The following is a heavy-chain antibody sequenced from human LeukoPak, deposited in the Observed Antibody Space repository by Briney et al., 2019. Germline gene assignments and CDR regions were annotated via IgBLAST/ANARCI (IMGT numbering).Heavy chain of an antibody. CDR1: GFTFSSYA. J-gene: IGHJ5*02. CDR2: ISYDGSNK. V-gene: IGHV3-30*04. Sequence: PGGSLRLSCAASGFTFSSYAMHWVPQAPGKGLEWVAVISYDGSNKYYADSVKGRFTISRDNSKNTLYLQMNSLRAEDTAVCYCARAGGSSGWYFDWFDPWGQGTLVTVSS. D-gene: IGHD6-19*01. CDR3: ARAGGSSGWYFDWFDP.